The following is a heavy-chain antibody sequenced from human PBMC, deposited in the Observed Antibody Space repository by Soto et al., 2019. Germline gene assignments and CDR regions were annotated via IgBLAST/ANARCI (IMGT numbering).Heavy chain of an antibody. CDR1: GGTFSSYA. Sequence: QVQLVQSGAEVKKPGSSVKVSCKASGGTFSSYAISWVRQAPGQGLEWMGGIIPIFGTANYAQKFQGRVTITADEYTSTGYMELSSLRSEDTAVYYCGRVIIEDIVVVPAAPTTRAGYGMEVWGQGTTVTVSS. V-gene: IGHV1-69*01. CDR2: IIPIFGTA. J-gene: IGHJ6*02. CDR3: GRVIIEDIVVVPAAPTTRAGYGMEV. D-gene: IGHD2-2*01.